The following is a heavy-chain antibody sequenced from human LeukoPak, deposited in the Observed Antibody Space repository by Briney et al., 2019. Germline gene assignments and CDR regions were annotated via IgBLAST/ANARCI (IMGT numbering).Heavy chain of an antibody. Sequence: SETLSLTCAVYGGPFSDYYWSWIRQPPGKGLEWIGKINHSGSTNYSPSLKSRVTISIDTSKNQFSLKLNCMTAADTAVYYCARGEGARDGYNYAGPFYFDYWGHGTLVTVSS. CDR1: GGPFSDYY. D-gene: IGHD5-24*01. CDR2: INHSGST. J-gene: IGHJ4*01. CDR3: ARGEGARDGYNYAGPFYFDY. V-gene: IGHV4-34*01.